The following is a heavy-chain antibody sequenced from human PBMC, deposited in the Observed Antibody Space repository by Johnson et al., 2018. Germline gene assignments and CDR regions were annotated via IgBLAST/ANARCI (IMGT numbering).Heavy chain of an antibody. CDR1: GGTFSSYT. Sequence: VQLLESGAEVKKXGSSVKVXCKASGGTFSSYTISWVRQAPGQGLEWMGRIIPILGIANYAQKFQGRVTITADKSTSTAYMELSSLRSEDTAVYYCARGGGITGTAFDIWGQGTMVTVSS. V-gene: IGHV1-69*09. D-gene: IGHD1-20*01. CDR2: IIPILGIA. CDR3: ARGGGITGTAFDI. J-gene: IGHJ3*02.